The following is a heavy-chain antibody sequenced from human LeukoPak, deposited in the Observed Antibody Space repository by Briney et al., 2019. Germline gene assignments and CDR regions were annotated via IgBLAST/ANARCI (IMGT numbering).Heavy chain of an antibody. CDR3: ARLYYDILTGSYYFDY. Sequence: GGSLRLSCAASGFTFSSYWMSWVRQAPGKGLEWVANIKQDGSEKYYVDSVKGRFTISRDNAKNSLYLQMNSLRAEDTAVYYCARLYYDILTGSYYFDYWGQGTLVTVSS. CDR1: GFTFSSYW. CDR2: IKQDGSEK. D-gene: IGHD3-9*01. J-gene: IGHJ4*02. V-gene: IGHV3-7*01.